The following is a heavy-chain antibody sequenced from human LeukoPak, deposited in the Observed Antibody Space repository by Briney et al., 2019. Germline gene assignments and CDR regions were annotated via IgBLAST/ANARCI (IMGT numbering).Heavy chain of an antibody. J-gene: IGHJ1*01. V-gene: IGHV3-9*01. CDR3: AKDEEYDYGGNFQH. CDR2: ISWNSGSI. D-gene: IGHD4-23*01. Sequence: GGSLRLSCAASGFTFDGYAMHWVRQAPGKGLEWVSGISWNSGSIGYADSVKGRFTISRDNAKNSVYLQMNSLRAEDTALYYCAKDEEYDYGGNFQHWGQGTLVTVSS. CDR1: GFTFDGYA.